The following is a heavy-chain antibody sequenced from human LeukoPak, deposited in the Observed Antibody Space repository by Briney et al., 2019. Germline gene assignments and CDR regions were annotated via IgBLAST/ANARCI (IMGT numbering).Heavy chain of an antibody. CDR2: IYYSGST. D-gene: IGHD3-3*02. Sequence: SETLSLTCTVSGGSISGSDYYWGWIRQPPGKGLEWIESIYYSGSTYYNPSLRSRVTISVDTSKNQFSLKLRSVTAADTAVYYCARLGHYWSVIDYWGQGTLVTVSS. CDR1: GGSISGSDYY. V-gene: IGHV4-39*01. J-gene: IGHJ4*02. CDR3: ARLGHYWSVIDY.